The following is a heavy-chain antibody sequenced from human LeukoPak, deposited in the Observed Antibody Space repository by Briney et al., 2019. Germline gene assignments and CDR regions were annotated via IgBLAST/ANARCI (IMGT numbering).Heavy chain of an antibody. CDR3: ARLPAVAHYYFDY. D-gene: IGHD6-19*01. J-gene: IGHJ4*02. V-gene: IGHV4-39*01. Sequence: SETLSLTCTVSGGSISSSSYYWGWIRQPPGKGLEWIGSIYYSGSTYYNPSLKSRVTISVDTSKNQFSLKLSSVTAADTAVYYCARLPAVAHYYFDYWGQGTLVTVSS. CDR2: IYYSGST. CDR1: GGSISSSSYY.